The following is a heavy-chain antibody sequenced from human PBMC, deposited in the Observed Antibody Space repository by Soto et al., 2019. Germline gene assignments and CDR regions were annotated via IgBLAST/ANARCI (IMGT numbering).Heavy chain of an antibody. CDR1: GFTFSSYG. V-gene: IGHV3-30*18. Sequence: GGSLRLSCAASGFTFSSYGMHWVRQAPGKGLEWVAVISYDGSNKYYVDSVKGRFTISRDNSKNTLYLQMNSPRAEDTAVYYCANDVLRNSRIIPGANPWVGVDYWGQGTLVTVSS. D-gene: IGHD1-26*01. CDR3: ANDVLRNSRIIPGANPWVGVDY. J-gene: IGHJ4*02. CDR2: ISYDGSNK.